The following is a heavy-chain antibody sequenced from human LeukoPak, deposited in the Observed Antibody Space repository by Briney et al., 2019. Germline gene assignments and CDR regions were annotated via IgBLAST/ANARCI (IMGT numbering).Heavy chain of an antibody. V-gene: IGHV1-8*01. J-gene: IGHJ3*02. CDR1: GYNFTSYD. D-gene: IGHD3-22*01. Sequence: ASVKVSCKASGYNFTSYDINWVRQATGQGLEWMGWMNPNSGNTGYAQKFQGRVTMTRDMSTSTVYMELSSLRSEDTAVYYCARGGYYDSTTDAFDIWGQGTMVTVSS. CDR2: MNPNSGNT. CDR3: ARGGYYDSTTDAFDI.